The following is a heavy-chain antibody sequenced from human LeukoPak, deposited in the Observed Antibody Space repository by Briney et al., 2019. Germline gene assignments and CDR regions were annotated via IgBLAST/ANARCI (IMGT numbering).Heavy chain of an antibody. D-gene: IGHD3-22*01. J-gene: IGHJ5*02. Sequence: GESLKISCKGSGYSFTSYWIGWVRQMPGKGLEWMGIIYPGDSDTRYSPSFQGQVTISADKSISTAYLQWSSLKASDTAMYYCARLPSRGDSSGYQSNWFDPWGQGTLVTVSS. V-gene: IGHV5-51*01. CDR1: GYSFTSYW. CDR2: IYPGDSDT. CDR3: ARLPSRGDSSGYQSNWFDP.